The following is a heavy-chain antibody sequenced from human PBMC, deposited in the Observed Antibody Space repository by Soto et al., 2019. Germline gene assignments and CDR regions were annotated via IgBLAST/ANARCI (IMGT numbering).Heavy chain of an antibody. CDR3: AHNYGSGSYRETSLFDY. CDR2: IYWDDDK. J-gene: IGHJ4*02. Sequence: SGPTLVNPTQTLTLTCTFSGFSLSTSGVGVGWIRQPAGKALEWLALIYWDDDKRYSPSLKSRLTITKDTSKNQVVLTMTNMDPVDTATYYCAHNYGSGSYRETSLFDYWGQGTLVTVSS. V-gene: IGHV2-5*02. D-gene: IGHD3-10*01. CDR1: GFSLSTSGVG.